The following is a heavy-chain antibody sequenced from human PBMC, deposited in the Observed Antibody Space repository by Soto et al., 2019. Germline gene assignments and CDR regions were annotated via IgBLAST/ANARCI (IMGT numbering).Heavy chain of an antibody. CDR3: ARVERAVAGKDPGFDY. CDR1: GGTFTSYS. CDR2: INPTGGRT. D-gene: IGHD6-19*01. V-gene: IGHV1-46*03. Sequence: ASVKVSCKASGGTFTSYSMHWVRQAPGQGLEWMGIINPTGGRTSYAQKFQGRVTMTTDTSTSTVYMELSSPRSEDTAVYYCARVERAVAGKDPGFDYWGQGTLVTVSS. J-gene: IGHJ4*02.